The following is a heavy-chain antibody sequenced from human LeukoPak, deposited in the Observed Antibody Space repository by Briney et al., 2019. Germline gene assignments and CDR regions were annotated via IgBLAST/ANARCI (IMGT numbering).Heavy chain of an antibody. V-gene: IGHV1-2*02. CDR3: ARDLTSDITGTTVGFDP. Sequence: ASVKVSCKASGYTFTGYYMHWVRQAPGQGLEWMGWINPNSGGTNYAQKFQGRVTITRDTSISTAYMELSRLRSDDTAVYYCARDLTSDITGTTVGFDPWGQGTLVTVSS. CDR1: GYTFTGYY. D-gene: IGHD1-7*01. J-gene: IGHJ5*02. CDR2: INPNSGGT.